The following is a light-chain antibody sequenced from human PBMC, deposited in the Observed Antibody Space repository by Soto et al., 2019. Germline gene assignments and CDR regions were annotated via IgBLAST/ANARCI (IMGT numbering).Light chain of an antibody. CDR1: QSVSSTY. CDR2: SAS. Sequence: EIVLTQSLGTLSLSPGERATLSCRASQSVSSTYLAWYQQKPGQAPRLLIYSASTRATGIPDRFSGSGSGTDFTLTISRLEHEDFAVYYCQQYDRSLYTFGQGTKLEIK. CDR3: QQYDRSLYT. J-gene: IGKJ2*01. V-gene: IGKV3-20*01.